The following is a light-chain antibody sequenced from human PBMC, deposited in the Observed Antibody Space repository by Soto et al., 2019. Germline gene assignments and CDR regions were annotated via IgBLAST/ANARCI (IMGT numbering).Light chain of an antibody. CDR3: QQYNSFSWT. J-gene: IGKJ1*01. CDR2: DAS. Sequence: DIRMTQSPSTLSASVGDSVTITCRASQSISTWLAWYQQKPGKAPKLLIYDASSLEGGVPSRFSGSGSGTEFTLTISGLQPDDFATYYCQQYNSFSWTFGQGTKVDIK. V-gene: IGKV1-5*01. CDR1: QSISTW.